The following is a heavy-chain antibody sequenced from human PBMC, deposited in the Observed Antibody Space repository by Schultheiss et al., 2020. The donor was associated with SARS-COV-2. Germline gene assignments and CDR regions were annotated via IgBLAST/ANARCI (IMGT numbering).Heavy chain of an antibody. Sequence: ASVKVSCKASGYTFTSYDINWVRQATGQGLEWMGWMNPNSGNTGYAQKFQGRVTMTRNTSISTAYMELSSLRSEDTAVYYCARVHSSYYGMDVWGQGTTVTVSS. J-gene: IGHJ6*02. V-gene: IGHV1-8*01. CDR3: ARVHSSYYGMDV. CDR2: MNPNSGNT. CDR1: GYTFTSYD. D-gene: IGHD6-13*01.